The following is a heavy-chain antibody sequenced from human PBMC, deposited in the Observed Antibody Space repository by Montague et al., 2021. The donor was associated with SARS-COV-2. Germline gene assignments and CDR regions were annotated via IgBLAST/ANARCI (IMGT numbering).Heavy chain of an antibody. J-gene: IGHJ5*01. CDR3: IIGLACVDS. CDR2: VYASGIT. D-gene: IGHD3-10*01. CDR1: GGSISSGSYY. Sequence: TLSLTCTVSGGSISSGSYYWSWIRQPAGKGLEWIGRVYASGITNYNPSLKSRVTISLDTSKNQFSMRLSSVIAADTALYYCIIGLACVDSWGQGTLVTVSS. V-gene: IGHV4-61*02.